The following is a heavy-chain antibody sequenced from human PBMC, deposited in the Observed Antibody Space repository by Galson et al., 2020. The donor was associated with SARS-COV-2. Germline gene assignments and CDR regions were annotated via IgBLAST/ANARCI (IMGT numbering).Heavy chain of an antibody. D-gene: IGHD3-3*01. CDR2: IYYSVST. J-gene: IGHJ5*02. CDR3: ARAGRTIFGVVIQFDP. Sequence: SQTLSLTCTVSGGSISSGGYYWSWIRQHPGKGLEWIGYIYYSVSTYYNPSLKSRVTISVDTSKNQFSLKLSSVTAADTAVYYCARAGRTIFGVVIQFDPWGQGTLVTVSS. CDR1: GGSISSGGYY. V-gene: IGHV4-31*03.